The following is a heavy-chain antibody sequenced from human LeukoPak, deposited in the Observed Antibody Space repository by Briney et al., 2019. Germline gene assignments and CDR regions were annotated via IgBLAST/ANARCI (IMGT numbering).Heavy chain of an antibody. V-gene: IGHV3-74*03. J-gene: IGHJ4*02. CDR3: ARISTMVRHY. CDR1: GFTFSSYS. D-gene: IGHD3-10*01. Sequence: GGSLRLSCAASGFTFSSYSMNWVRQAPGKGLVWVSSIKSDGSSTTYADSVKGRFTISRDNAENTLYLQMNSLRVEDTAVYSCARISTMVRHYWGQGTLVTVSS. CDR2: IKSDGSST.